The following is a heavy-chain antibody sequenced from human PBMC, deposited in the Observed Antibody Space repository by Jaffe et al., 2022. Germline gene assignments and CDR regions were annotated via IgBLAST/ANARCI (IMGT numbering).Heavy chain of an antibody. V-gene: IGHV3-7*01. CDR2: IKQDGSEK. CDR3: ARDIEYSSSVGGY. D-gene: IGHD6-6*01. Sequence: EVQLVESGGGLVQPGGSLRLSCAASGFTFSSYWMSWVRQAPGKGLEWVANIKQDGSEKYYVDSVKGRFTISRDNAKNSLYLQMNSLRAEDTAVYYCARDIEYSSSVGGYWGQGTLVTVSS. J-gene: IGHJ4*02. CDR1: GFTFSSYW.